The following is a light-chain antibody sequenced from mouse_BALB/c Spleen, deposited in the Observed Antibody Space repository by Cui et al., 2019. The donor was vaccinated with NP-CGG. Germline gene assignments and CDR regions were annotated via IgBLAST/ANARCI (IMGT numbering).Light chain of an antibody. Sequence: QAVVTQESALTTSPGETVTLTCRSSTGAVTTSNYANWVQEKPDHLFTSLIGGTKNRVPGVPARFSGSLIGDKAALTITGAQTEDEAIYFCALWYSNHWVFGGGTKLTVL. CDR2: GTK. CDR3: ALWYSNHWV. CDR1: TGAVTTSNY. V-gene: IGLV1*01. J-gene: IGLJ1*01.